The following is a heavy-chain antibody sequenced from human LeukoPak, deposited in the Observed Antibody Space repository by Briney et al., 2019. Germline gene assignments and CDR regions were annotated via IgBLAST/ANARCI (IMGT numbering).Heavy chain of an antibody. CDR3: ARDPVGSGWPRPWHFQF. V-gene: IGHV1-2*02. D-gene: IGHD6-19*01. Sequence: ASVKVSCKPSGYTFTGYYLHWVRQAAGQGLESMGWINPNTVATIYAEKFQVRVTMTRDTSIDTACMEMRSLRSEDTAVYYCARDPVGSGWPRPWHFQFGGDGSLITVSS. CDR2: INPNTVAT. CDR1: GYTFTGYY. J-gene: IGHJ4*01.